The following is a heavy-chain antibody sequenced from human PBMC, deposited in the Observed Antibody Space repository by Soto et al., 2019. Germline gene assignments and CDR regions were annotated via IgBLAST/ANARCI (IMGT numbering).Heavy chain of an antibody. CDR3: AREPRPWYSSSWYYFDY. D-gene: IGHD6-13*01. V-gene: IGHV3-21*01. CDR1: GFTFSSYS. J-gene: IGHJ4*02. CDR2: ISSSSSYI. Sequence: GGSLRLSCAASGFTFSSYSMDGVRQAPGKGLEWVSSISSSSSYIYYADSVKGRFTISRDNAKNSLYLQMNSLRAEDTAVYYCAREPRPWYSSSWYYFDYWGQGTLVTVSS.